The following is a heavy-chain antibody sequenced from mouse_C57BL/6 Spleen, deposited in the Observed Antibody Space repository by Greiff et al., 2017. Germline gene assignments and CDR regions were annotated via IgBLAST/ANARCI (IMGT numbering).Heavy chain of an antibody. CDR1: GYTFTSYW. J-gene: IGHJ2*01. D-gene: IGHD1-1*01. Sequence: QVQLQQPGAELVRPGSSVKLSCKASGYTFTSYWMDWVKQRPGQGLEWIGNIYPSDSETHYNQKFKDKATLTVDKSSSTAYMQLSSLTSEDSAVYYCARNRHYYGSSFHFDYWGQGTTRTVSS. V-gene: IGHV1-61*01. CDR2: IYPSDSET. CDR3: ARNRHYYGSSFHFDY.